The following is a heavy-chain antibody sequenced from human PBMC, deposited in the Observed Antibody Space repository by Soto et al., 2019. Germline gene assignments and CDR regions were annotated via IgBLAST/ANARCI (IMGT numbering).Heavy chain of an antibody. Sequence: QVQLVESGGGVVQPGRSLRLSCAASGFTFSSYGMHWVRQAPGKGLEWVAVISYDGSNKYYADSVKGRFTISRDNSKNTLYLQMNSLRAEDTAVYYCVKAVGVVVVAATAFDYWGQGTLVTVSS. CDR3: VKAVGVVVVAATAFDY. J-gene: IGHJ4*02. CDR1: GFTFSSYG. V-gene: IGHV3-30*18. CDR2: ISYDGSNK. D-gene: IGHD2-15*01.